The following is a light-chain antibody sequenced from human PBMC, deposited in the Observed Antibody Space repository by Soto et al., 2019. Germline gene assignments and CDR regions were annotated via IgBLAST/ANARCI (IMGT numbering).Light chain of an antibody. CDR3: QNYNSAPWT. CDR2: AAS. CDR1: QGISND. Sequence: DIQMTQSPSSLSASVGDRVTITCRATQGISNDLAWYQQKPGKVPKLLIYAASTLQSGVPSRFSGSGSGTDFTLTIGSLQPEDVATYYYQNYNSAPWTFGQGTKVEIK. V-gene: IGKV1-27*01. J-gene: IGKJ1*01.